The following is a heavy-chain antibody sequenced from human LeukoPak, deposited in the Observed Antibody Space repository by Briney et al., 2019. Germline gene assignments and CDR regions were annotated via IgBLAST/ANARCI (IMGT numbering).Heavy chain of an antibody. CDR2: ISWSSDNI. CDR3: AKGGHYWGGAFDI. Sequence: GGSLRLSCAASGFTFDDYAMHWVRQAPGKGLEWVSGISWSSDNIAYADSVKGRFTISRDNAKNSLYLQMNSLRAEDMALYYCAKGGHYWGGAFDIWGQGTMVTVSS. J-gene: IGHJ3*02. CDR1: GFTFDDYA. V-gene: IGHV3-9*03. D-gene: IGHD7-27*01.